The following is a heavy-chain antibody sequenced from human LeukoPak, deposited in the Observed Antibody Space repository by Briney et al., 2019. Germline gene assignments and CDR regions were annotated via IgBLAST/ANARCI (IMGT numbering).Heavy chain of an antibody. CDR2: IIHSGST. CDR1: GGSLSNNY. J-gene: IGHJ4*02. Sequence: PSETLSLTCAVSGGSLSNNYWSWIRQPPGKGLDWIGEIIHSGSTNYNPSLKSRVTISVDTSMNQVSLKLHSVTAADTAVYYCARGRYDFWSGYYGVWGQGTLVTVSS. V-gene: IGHV4-34*01. CDR3: ARGRYDFWSGYYGV. D-gene: IGHD3-3*01.